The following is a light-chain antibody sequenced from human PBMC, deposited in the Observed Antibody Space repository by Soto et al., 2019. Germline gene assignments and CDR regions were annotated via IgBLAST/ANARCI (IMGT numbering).Light chain of an antibody. CDR3: QKYHDYPWT. J-gene: IGKJ1*01. CDR2: EAS. V-gene: IGKV1-5*03. Sequence: DSQIPTSPSTLSAAEVYRFHINCLASQTVINWLAWYQQKPGTDNKLMIFEASILETGVTSRFSGGGSGTDFTLTISSLQPEDFATYYCQKYHDYPWTGGQGTTVDIK. CDR1: QTVINW.